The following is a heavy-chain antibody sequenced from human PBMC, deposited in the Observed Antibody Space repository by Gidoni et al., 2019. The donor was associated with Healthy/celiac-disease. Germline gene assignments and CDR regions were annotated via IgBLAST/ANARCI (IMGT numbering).Heavy chain of an antibody. V-gene: IGHV3-33*01. Sequence: GFTFSIYGMHWFRQAPGKGRGWVAVRWYDGSNKYYADSLNGRFTISRDNPKTTLYLQMHSLRAEDTAVYYCARQWTDVWFGELLDYWGQGTLVTVSS. CDR3: ARQWTDVWFGELLDY. CDR1: GFTFSIYG. D-gene: IGHD3-10*01. CDR2: RWYDGSNK. J-gene: IGHJ4*02.